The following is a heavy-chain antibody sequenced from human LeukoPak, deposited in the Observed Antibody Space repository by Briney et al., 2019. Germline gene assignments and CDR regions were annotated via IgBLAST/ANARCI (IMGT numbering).Heavy chain of an antibody. CDR2: ISGSGGST. J-gene: IGHJ2*01. D-gene: IGHD4-11*01. CDR3: AKDRGYSNYHWYFDL. V-gene: IGHV3-23*01. Sequence: PGGSLRLSCAASGFAFSSYAMSWVRQAPGKGLEWVSAISGSGGSTYYADSVKGRFTISRDNSKNTLYLQMNSLRAEDTAVYYCAKDRGYSNYHWYFDLWGRGTLVTVSS. CDR1: GFAFSSYA.